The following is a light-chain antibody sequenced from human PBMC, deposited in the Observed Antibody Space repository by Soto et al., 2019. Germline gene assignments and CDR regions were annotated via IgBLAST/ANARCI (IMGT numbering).Light chain of an antibody. V-gene: IGKV3-20*01. CDR3: QQYEGPPWT. CDR2: GAT. Sequence: DIVLTQSPCTLSLSPGERATLSCRASQSVSSSYFAWYQQKRGQPPSLLLYGATSRAAGIPDRFSGSASGTDFAPPTSRLEPEDYAVYYCQQYEGPPWTFGQGTRVEIK. CDR1: QSVSSSY. J-gene: IGKJ1*01.